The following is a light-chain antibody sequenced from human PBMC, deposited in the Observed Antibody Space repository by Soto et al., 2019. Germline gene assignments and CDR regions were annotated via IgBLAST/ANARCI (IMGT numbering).Light chain of an antibody. CDR2: GAS. CDR3: QQYDSSPPT. Sequence: THAQATLSVPPGPRATLSCRASQSVSSSYLAWYQQKPGQAPRLLIYGASSRATGIPDRFSGTGSGTDFTLTSSILEPEDFAVYYCQQYDSSPPTCGQGTK. V-gene: IGKV3-20*01. CDR1: QSVSSSY. J-gene: IGKJ1*01.